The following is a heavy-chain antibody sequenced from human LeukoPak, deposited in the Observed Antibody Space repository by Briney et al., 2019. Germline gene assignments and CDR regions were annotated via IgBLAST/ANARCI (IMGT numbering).Heavy chain of an antibody. Sequence: GASVKVSCKXSGGTFSSYAISWVRQAPGQGLEWMGGIIPIFGTANYSQKFQGRVTITTDESTSTAYMELSSLRSEDTAVYYCATDCCITSCYYYYYMDVWGKGTTVTVSS. CDR1: GGTFSSYA. D-gene: IGHD2-2*01. CDR3: ATDCCITSCYYYYYMDV. CDR2: IIPIFGTA. V-gene: IGHV1-69*05. J-gene: IGHJ6*03.